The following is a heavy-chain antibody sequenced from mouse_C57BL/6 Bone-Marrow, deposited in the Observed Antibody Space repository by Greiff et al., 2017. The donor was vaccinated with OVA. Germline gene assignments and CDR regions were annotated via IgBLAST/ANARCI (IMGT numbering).Heavy chain of an antibody. Sequence: EVKLVESGEGLVKPGGSLKLSCAASGFTFSSYAMSWVRQTPEKRLEWVAYISSGGDYIYYADTVKGRFTISRDNARNTLYLQMSSLKSEDTAMYYCTRGGYYCSSGGYAMDYWGQGTSVTVSS. V-gene: IGHV5-9-1*02. D-gene: IGHD1-1*01. CDR2: ISSGGDYI. CDR1: GFTFSSYA. CDR3: TRGGYYCSSGGYAMDY. J-gene: IGHJ4*01.